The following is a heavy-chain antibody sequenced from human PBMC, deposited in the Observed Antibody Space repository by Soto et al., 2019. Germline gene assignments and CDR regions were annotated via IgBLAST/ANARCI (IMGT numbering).Heavy chain of an antibody. J-gene: IGHJ4*02. V-gene: IGHV3-21*01. CDR3: ARDAPYDILTGYQNHFDY. D-gene: IGHD3-9*01. CDR2: ISSSSSYI. CDR1: GFTFSSYS. Sequence: VGSLRLSCAASGFTFSSYSMNWVRQAPGKGLEWVSSISSSSSYIYYADSVKGRFTISRDNAKNSLYLQMNSLRAEDTAVYYCARDAPYDILTGYQNHFDYWGQGTLVTVSS.